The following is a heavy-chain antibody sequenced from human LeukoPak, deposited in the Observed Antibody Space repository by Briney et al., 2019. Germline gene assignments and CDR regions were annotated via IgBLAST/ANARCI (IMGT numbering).Heavy chain of an antibody. CDR2: LSHSGRM. D-gene: IGHD6-19*01. J-gene: IGHJ5*02. V-gene: IGHV4-38-2*02. Sequence: SETPSLTCAVSGYSISSGYSWGWIRQPPGKGLEWIGTLSHSGRMYFNPSLKRQITISVDTSKNQFSLKLSSVTAADTAVYCCARDRPLLSGWSWFDPWGQGILVIVSS. CDR3: ARDRPLLSGWSWFDP. CDR1: GYSISSGYS.